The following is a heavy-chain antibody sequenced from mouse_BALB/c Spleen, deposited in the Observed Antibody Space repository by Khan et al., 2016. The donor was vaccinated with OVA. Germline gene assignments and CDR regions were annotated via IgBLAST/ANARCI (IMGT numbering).Heavy chain of an antibody. CDR1: GYNFNSYT. V-gene: IGHV1-4*01. CDR3: VNDGAYDRDDGWVAY. Sequence: VQLQQSGAELARPGASVKMSCKASGYNFNSYTIHWIKQRPGQGLEWIGYINPSNGYSNYNQNFKDKATLTADKSSTTAYMQLRSLPSDASAVSNWVNDGAYDRDDGWVAYWGQGSRVTVSA. D-gene: IGHD2-14*01. J-gene: IGHJ3*01. CDR2: INPSNGYS.